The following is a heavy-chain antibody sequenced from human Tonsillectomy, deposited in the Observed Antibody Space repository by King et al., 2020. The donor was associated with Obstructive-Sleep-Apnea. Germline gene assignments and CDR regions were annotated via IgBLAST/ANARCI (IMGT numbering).Heavy chain of an antibody. CDR3: ARAGDILTGGGAFDI. Sequence: QLVQSGGGLVQPGGSLRLSCAASGFTFSSYDMHWVRPATGKGLEWVSAIGTAGDTYYPGSVKGRFTISRENAKNSLYLQMNSLRAGGTAVYYCARAGDILTGGGAFDIWGQGTMVTVSS. CDR2: IGTAGDT. D-gene: IGHD3-9*01. CDR1: GFTFSSYD. J-gene: IGHJ3*02. V-gene: IGHV3-13*04.